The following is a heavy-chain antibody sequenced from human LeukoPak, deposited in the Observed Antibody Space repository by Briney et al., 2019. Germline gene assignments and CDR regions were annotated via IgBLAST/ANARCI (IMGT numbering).Heavy chain of an antibody. CDR3: ARPYYYGSGSYYPLDY. J-gene: IGHJ4*02. V-gene: IGHV3-33*01. CDR1: GFTFSRYG. D-gene: IGHD3-10*01. Sequence: GRSLRLSCAASGFTFSRYGMHWVRQAPGKGLEWVGVIWYDGSNKYYADSVKGRFTISRDNSKSTVSLQMNSLRAEDTAVYYCARPYYYGSGSYYPLDYWGQGTLVTVSS. CDR2: IWYDGSNK.